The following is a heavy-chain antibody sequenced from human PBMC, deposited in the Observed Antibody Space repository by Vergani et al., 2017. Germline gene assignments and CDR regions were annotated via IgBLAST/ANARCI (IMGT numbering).Heavy chain of an antibody. D-gene: IGHD6-13*01. CDR1: GGSFSGYY. J-gene: IGHJ2*01. CDR3: ARGPLYSSSWYSWEGYFDL. Sequence: QVQLQQWGAGLLKPSETLSLTCAVYGGSFSGYYWSWIRQPPGKGLEWIGEINHSGSTNYNPSLKSRVTISVDTSKNQFSLKLSSGTAADTAVYYCARGPLYSSSWYSWEGYFDLWGRGTLVTVSS. CDR2: INHSGST. V-gene: IGHV4-34*01.